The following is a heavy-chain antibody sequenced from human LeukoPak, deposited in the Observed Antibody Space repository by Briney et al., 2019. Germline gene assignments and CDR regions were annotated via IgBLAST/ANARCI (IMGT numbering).Heavy chain of an antibody. CDR1: GGSFSSENYF. J-gene: IGHJ6*02. D-gene: IGHD3-9*01. CDR3: ASDILTGYHGGEYYGMDV. V-gene: IGHV4-31*03. CDR2: ISYSGST. Sequence: SQTLSLTCTVSGGSFSSENYFWSWIRQHPVKGLEWIGYISYSGSTYYNPSLKSRVTMLVDTSKNQFSLKLSSVTAADTAVYYCASDILTGYHGGEYYGMDVWGQGTTVTVSS.